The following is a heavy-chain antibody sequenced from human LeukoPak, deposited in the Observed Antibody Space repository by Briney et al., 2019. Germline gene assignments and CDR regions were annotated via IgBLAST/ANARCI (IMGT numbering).Heavy chain of an antibody. CDR2: INTDGSST. Sequence: GGSLILSCAASGFIFSTYWMHWVRQAPGKGLVWVSRINTDGSSTAYAASVKGRFTISRDNAKNILYLQMNSLRAEDTAVYYCARERVGSDYYGLDVWGQGTTVSVSS. D-gene: IGHD6-25*01. J-gene: IGHJ6*02. V-gene: IGHV3-74*01. CDR1: GFIFSTYW. CDR3: ARERVGSDYYGLDV.